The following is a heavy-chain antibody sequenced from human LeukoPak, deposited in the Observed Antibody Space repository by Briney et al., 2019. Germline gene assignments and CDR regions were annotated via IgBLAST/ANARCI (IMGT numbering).Heavy chain of an antibody. CDR1: GFTFTDYY. Sequence: SGGSLRLSCAASGFTFTDYYMTWIRQAPGKGLEWVSYISGRGSSMYYADSVKGRFTISRDNAKNSLYLQMNSLRAEDTAIYYCARADSSGWYWPDYWGQGTLVTVSS. V-gene: IGHV3-11*01. D-gene: IGHD6-19*01. J-gene: IGHJ4*02. CDR2: ISGRGSSM. CDR3: ARADSSGWYWPDY.